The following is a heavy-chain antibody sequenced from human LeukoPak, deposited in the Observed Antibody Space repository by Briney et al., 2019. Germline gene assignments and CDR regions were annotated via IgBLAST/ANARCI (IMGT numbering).Heavy chain of an antibody. D-gene: IGHD1-1*01. Sequence: SETLSLTCTVSGGSISSGTYYWSWIRQPPGKGLEWIGYIYYSGSTNYNPSLKSRVTISVDTSKNQFSLKLSSVTAADTAVYYCARLDGNGDYFDYWGQGTLVTVSS. J-gene: IGHJ4*02. V-gene: IGHV4-61*01. CDR2: IYYSGST. CDR3: ARLDGNGDYFDY. CDR1: GGSISSGTYY.